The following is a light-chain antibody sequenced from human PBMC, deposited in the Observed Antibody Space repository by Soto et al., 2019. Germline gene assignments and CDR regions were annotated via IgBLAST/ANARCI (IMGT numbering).Light chain of an antibody. Sequence: QSALTRPASVSGSPGQSIAIACTGTSSDIGAYNYVSWYQEHPGKAPKLMIYDVSNRPSGVSDRFSGSKSGNTASLTISGLQAEDEADYYCSSYTSSNTWMFGGGTKLTVL. J-gene: IGLJ3*02. V-gene: IGLV2-14*01. CDR3: SSYTSSNTWM. CDR1: SSDIGAYNY. CDR2: DVS.